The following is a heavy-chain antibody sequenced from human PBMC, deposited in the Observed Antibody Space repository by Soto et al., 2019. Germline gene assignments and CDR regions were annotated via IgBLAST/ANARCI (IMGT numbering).Heavy chain of an antibody. J-gene: IGHJ4*02. CDR1: GFTFSSYA. D-gene: IGHD6-6*01. CDR3: ARSSSSSGP. Sequence: EVQLLESGGSLVQPGGSLRLSCAASGFTFSSYAMSWVRQGPGKGLEWVSAISDSGSNTYYADSVKGRFTISRDNSKNTRYLQMNSLRDEDTAIYYCARSSSSSGPWGQGTLVSVSS. V-gene: IGHV3-23*01. CDR2: ISDSGSNT.